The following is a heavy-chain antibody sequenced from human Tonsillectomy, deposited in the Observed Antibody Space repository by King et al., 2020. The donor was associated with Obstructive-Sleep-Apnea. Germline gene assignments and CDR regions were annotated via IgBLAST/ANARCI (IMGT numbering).Heavy chain of an antibody. D-gene: IGHD3-9*01. Sequence: VQLVESGGGLVQPGGSLRLSCAASGFTFSSYDMHWVRQATGKGLEWVSAICTAGDTYYPGSVKGRFTISRENAKNSLYLQMNSLRAGDTAVYYCARDHYDILTGYRYGMDVWGQGTTVTVSS. CDR1: GFTFSSYD. J-gene: IGHJ6*02. CDR2: ICTAGDT. V-gene: IGHV3-13*01. CDR3: ARDHYDILTGYRYGMDV.